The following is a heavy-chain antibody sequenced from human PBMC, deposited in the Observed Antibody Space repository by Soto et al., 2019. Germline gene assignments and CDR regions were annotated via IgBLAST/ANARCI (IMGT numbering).Heavy chain of an antibody. CDR1: GYSFTSYW. CDR2: IYPGDSDT. J-gene: IGHJ5*02. D-gene: IGHD3-9*01. V-gene: IGHV5-51*01. CDR3: ARQVGPSFYYDISHLGWFDP. Sequence: GESLKISCKGSGYSFTSYWIGWVRQMPGKGLEWMGIIYPGDSDTRYSPSFQGQVTISADKSISTAYLQWSSLKASDTAMYYCARQVGPSFYYDISHLGWFDPWGQGTLVTVSS.